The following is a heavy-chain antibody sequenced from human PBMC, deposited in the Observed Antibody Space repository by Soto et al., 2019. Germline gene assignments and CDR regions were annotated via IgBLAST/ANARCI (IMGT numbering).Heavy chain of an antibody. J-gene: IGHJ4*02. CDR2: IYYSGRT. D-gene: IGHD6-6*01. Sequence: SETLSLTCTVSGGAISSSIYYCGWIRQPPGKGLEWIGSIYYSGRTYYIPDLTFRIIIPVDRYKHQFSSTLSSVTAGDTTVYYCARHKYRPSLFKEYSRSSEYYFDYWGEGMLVTGSS. CDR1: GGAISSSIYY. CDR3: ARHKYRPSLFKEYSRSSEYYFDY. V-gene: IGHV4-39*01.